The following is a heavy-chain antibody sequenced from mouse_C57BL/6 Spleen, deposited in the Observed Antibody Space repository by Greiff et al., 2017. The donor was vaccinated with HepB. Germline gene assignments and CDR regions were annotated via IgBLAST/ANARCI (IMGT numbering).Heavy chain of an antibody. J-gene: IGHJ2*01. CDR1: GYAFSSSW. CDR2: IYPGDGDT. V-gene: IGHV1-82*01. CDR3: ARSRVYYYGSSYDFDY. D-gene: IGHD1-1*01. Sequence: QVQLKQSGPELVKPGASVKISCKASGYAFSSSWMNWVKQRPGKGLEWIGRIYPGDGDTNYNGKFKGKATLTADKSSSTAYMQLSSLTSEDSAVYFCARSRVYYYGSSYDFDYWGQGTTLTVSS.